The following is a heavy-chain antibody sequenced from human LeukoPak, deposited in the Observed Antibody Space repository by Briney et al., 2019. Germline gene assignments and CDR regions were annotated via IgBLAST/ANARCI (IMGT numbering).Heavy chain of an antibody. D-gene: IGHD1-1*01. CDR2: IYTSGST. CDR3: AGLELDYWYFDL. V-gene: IGHV4-61*02. CDR1: GGSISSGSYY. Sequence: KPSQTLSLTRTVSGGSISSGSYYWSWIRQPAGKGLEWIGRIYTSGSTNYNPSLKSRVTISVDTSKNQFSLKLSSVTAADTAVYYCAGLELDYWYFDLWGRGTLVTVSS. J-gene: IGHJ2*01.